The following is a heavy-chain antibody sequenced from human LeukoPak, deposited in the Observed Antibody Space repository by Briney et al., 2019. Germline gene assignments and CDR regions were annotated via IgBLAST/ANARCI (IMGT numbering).Heavy chain of an antibody. J-gene: IGHJ4*02. CDR1: GGSISSGGYY. D-gene: IGHD3-10*01. CDR2: IYHSGST. V-gene: IGHV4-30-2*01. CDR3: ARWSATGTLWYGDYYFDY. Sequence: SQTLSLTCTVSGGSISSGGYYWSWIRQPPGKGLEWIGYIYHSGSTYYNPSLKSRVTISVDRSKNQFSLKLSSVTAADTAVYYCARWSATGTLWYGDYYFDYWGQGTLVTVSS.